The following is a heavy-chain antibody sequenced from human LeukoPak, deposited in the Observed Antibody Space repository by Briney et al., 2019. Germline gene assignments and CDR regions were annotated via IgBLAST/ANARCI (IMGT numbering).Heavy chain of an antibody. CDR1: RFTFGSYW. Sequence: GGSLRLSCAASRFTFGSYWMTWVRQAPGKGLEWVANIKPDGGEKYYVDSVKGRFTISRDNAKNSLYLHMNSLRGDDTAVYCCARAGLGNHKYYYMDVWGKGTTVTISS. J-gene: IGHJ6*03. D-gene: IGHD3/OR15-3a*01. V-gene: IGHV3-7*01. CDR3: ARAGLGNHKYYYMDV. CDR2: IKPDGGEK.